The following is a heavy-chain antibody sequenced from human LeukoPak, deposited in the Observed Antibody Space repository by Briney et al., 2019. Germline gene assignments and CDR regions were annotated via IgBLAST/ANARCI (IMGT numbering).Heavy chain of an antibody. CDR1: GFTFSAYT. CDR3: ARNLNDYGDYVFDY. D-gene: IGHD4-17*01. J-gene: IGHJ4*02. Sequence: PGGSLRLSCTASGFTFSAYTVTWVRQAPGKGLEWVSSISSSSSDIYYADSVKGRFTISRDNAENSLYLQMNSLRAEDTAVYYCARNLNDYGDYVFDYWGQGTLVTVST. V-gene: IGHV3-21*01. CDR2: ISSSSSDI.